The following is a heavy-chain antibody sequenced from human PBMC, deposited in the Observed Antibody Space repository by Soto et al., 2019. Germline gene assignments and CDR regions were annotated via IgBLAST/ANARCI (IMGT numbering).Heavy chain of an antibody. CDR2: IYPGDSDT. J-gene: IGHJ4*02. Sequence: GESLKISCKGSGYSFTSYWIGWVRQMPGKGLEWMGIIYPGDSDTRYSPSFQGQVTISADKSISTAYLQWSSLKASDTAMYYYARHAPPRGYCSGGSCYPAFLDYWGQGTLVTVSS. CDR1: GYSFTSYW. D-gene: IGHD2-15*01. V-gene: IGHV5-51*01. CDR3: ARHAPPRGYCSGGSCYPAFLDY.